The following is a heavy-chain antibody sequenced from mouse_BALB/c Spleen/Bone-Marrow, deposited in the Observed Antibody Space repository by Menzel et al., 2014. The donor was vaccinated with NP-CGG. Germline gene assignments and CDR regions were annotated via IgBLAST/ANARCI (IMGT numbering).Heavy chain of an antibody. Sequence: VQLQQSGAELVKPGASVKLSCTASGFNIKDTYMHWVKQRPEQGLEWIGRVDPANGNTKYDPKFQGKATITADTSSNTAYLQLSSLTSEDTAVYYCARYRLGTYFAYWGQGTPLTVSS. CDR2: VDPANGNT. CDR1: GFNIKDTY. CDR3: ARYRLGTYFAY. D-gene: IGHD2-12*01. V-gene: IGHV14-3*02. J-gene: IGHJ2*01.